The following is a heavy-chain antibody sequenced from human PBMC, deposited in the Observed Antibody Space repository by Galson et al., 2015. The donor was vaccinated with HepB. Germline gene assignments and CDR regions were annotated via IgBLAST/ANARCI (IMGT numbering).Heavy chain of an antibody. J-gene: IGHJ4*02. CDR2: ISGSGGST. CDR1: GFTFSSYA. V-gene: IGHV3-23*01. CDR3: AKDRVEGSTSSPVDY. D-gene: IGHD2-2*01. Sequence: SLRLSCAASGFTFSSYAMSWVRQAPGKGLEWVSAISGSGGSTYYADSVKGRFTISRDNSKNTLYLQMNSLRAEDTAVYYCAKDRVEGSTSSPVDYWGQGTLVTVSS.